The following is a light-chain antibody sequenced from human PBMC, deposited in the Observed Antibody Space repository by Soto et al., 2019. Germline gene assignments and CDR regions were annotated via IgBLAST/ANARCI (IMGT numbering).Light chain of an antibody. J-gene: IGKJ4*01. CDR1: QSVSSN. CDR3: QQYNTWPT. V-gene: IGKV3-15*01. CDR2: GAS. Sequence: IVMTQSPATLSVSPGERATLSCRASQSVSSNLAWYQQTPGQAPRLLIYGASTRATDTPVRFSGSGSGTEFTLTISSLQSEDFAIYYCQQYNTWPTFGGGTKVEIK.